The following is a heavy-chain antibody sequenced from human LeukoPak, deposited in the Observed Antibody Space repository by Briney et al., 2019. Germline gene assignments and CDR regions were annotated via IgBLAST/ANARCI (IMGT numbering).Heavy chain of an antibody. CDR3: VRGPSLRYFDY. J-gene: IGHJ4*02. D-gene: IGHD3-9*01. V-gene: IGHV5-51*01. CDR2: IYPGDYDT. Sequence: GESLKISCEGSGYSFTNSWIGWVRQMPGKGLEWMGLIYPGDYDTRYSPSFQGQVTISADKSISTAYLQWSSLRASDTAMYYCVRGPSLRYFDYWGQGTLVTVSS. CDR1: GYSFTNSW.